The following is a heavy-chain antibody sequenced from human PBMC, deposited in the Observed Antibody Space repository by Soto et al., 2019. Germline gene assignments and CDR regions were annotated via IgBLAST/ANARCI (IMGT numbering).Heavy chain of an antibody. V-gene: IGHV3-30*18. D-gene: IGHD2-21*02. J-gene: IGHJ3*02. Sequence: ESGGGVVQPGRSLRLSCAASGFTFSSYGMHWVRQAPGKGLEWVAVISYDGSNKYYADSVKGRFTISRDNSKNTLYLQMNSLRAEDTAAYYCAKVGCGGDCLNAFDIWGQGTMVTVSS. CDR1: GFTFSSYG. CDR3: AKVGCGGDCLNAFDI. CDR2: ISYDGSNK.